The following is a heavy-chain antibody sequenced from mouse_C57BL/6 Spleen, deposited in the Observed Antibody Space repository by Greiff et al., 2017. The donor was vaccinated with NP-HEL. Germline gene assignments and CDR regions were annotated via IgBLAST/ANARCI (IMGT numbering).Heavy chain of an antibody. CDR3: ARSYDGDYGFDY. D-gene: IGHD2-3*01. Sequence: QVQLQQPGAELVKPGASVKLSCKASGYTFTSYWMQWVKQRPGQGLEWIGEIDPSDSYTNYNQKFKGKATLTVDTSSSTAYMQLSSLTSEDSAVYYCARSYDGDYGFDYWGQGTTLTVSS. CDR1: GYTFTSYW. CDR2: IDPSDSYT. J-gene: IGHJ2*01. V-gene: IGHV1-50*01.